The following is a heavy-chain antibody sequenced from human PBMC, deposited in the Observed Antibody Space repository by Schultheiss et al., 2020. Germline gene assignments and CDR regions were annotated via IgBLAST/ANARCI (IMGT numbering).Heavy chain of an antibody. Sequence: GGSLRLSCAASGFTFSSFAIHWVRQAPGKGLEWVSAISGSGGSTYYADSVRGRFTISRDDSRNTLYLQMNSLRAEDTALYYCAKRGGTGYNHFDHWGQGALVTVSS. J-gene: IGHJ4*02. CDR2: ISGSGGST. CDR3: AKRGGTGYNHFDH. V-gene: IGHV3-23*01. CDR1: GFTFSSFA. D-gene: IGHD3-9*01.